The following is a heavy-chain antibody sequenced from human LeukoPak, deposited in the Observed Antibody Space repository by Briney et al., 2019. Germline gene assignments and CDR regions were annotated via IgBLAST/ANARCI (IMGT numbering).Heavy chain of an antibody. D-gene: IGHD5-12*01. J-gene: IGHJ4*02. CDR2: INPNSGGT. CDR1: GYTFTGYY. CDR3: AKTFDVDIVAVLDY. Sequence: EASVKVSCKASGYTFTGYYMHWVRQAPGQGLEWMGWINPNSGGTNYAQKFQGRVTMTRDTSISTAYMELSRLRSDDTAVYYCAKTFDVDIVAVLDYWGQGTLVTVSS. V-gene: IGHV1-2*02.